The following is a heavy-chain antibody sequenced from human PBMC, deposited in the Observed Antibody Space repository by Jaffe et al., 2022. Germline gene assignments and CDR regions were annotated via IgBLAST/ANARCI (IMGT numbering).Heavy chain of an antibody. D-gene: IGHD3-16*01. Sequence: EVQLVESGGGLVQPGGSLRLSCAASGFTFSSYSMNWVRQAPGKGLEWVSYISSSSSTIYYADSVKGRFTISRDNAKNSLYLQMNSLRAEDTAVYYCARNYDYIWGTWSAGPYYFDYWGQGTLVTVSS. CDR2: ISSSSSTI. V-gene: IGHV3-48*01. CDR3: ARNYDYIWGTWSAGPYYFDY. J-gene: IGHJ4*02. CDR1: GFTFSSYS.